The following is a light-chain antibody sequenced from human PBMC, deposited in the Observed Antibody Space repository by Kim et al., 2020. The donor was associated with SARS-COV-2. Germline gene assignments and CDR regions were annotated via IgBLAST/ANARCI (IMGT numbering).Light chain of an antibody. CDR3: AAWDDILTVWL. CDR2: GND. V-gene: IGLV1-44*01. J-gene: IGLJ3*02. Sequence: VNWYQQIPGKAPKLLMYGNDQRPSGVPDRFSGSKSGTSASLAISGLQSDDEADYYCAAWDDILTVWLFGGGTLLTVL.